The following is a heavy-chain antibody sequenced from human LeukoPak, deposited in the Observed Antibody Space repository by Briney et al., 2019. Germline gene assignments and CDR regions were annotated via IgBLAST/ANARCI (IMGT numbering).Heavy chain of an antibody. CDR3: AREYYDSSGRRIDY. J-gene: IGHJ4*02. CDR2: INPNSGGT. Sequence: ASVKVSCKASGYTFTGYYMHWVRQAPGQGLEWMGWINPNSGGTNYAQKFQGRVTMTRDTSISTAYMELSRLRSDDTAVYYCAREYYDSSGRRIDYRGQGTLVTVSS. D-gene: IGHD3-22*01. CDR1: GYTFTGYY. V-gene: IGHV1-2*02.